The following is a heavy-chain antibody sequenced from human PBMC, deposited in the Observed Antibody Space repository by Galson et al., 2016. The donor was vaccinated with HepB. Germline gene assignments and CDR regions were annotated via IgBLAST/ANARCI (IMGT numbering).Heavy chain of an antibody. V-gene: IGHV3-7*01. Sequence: SLRLSCAASGFTFRSYSMSWVRQAPGMGLAWVANINQDGSEKYYVDSVKGRFTISRDNAKNSLYLQMNSLRAEDTAVYYCARDLFYGSGDDVFDIWGQGTMVIVSS. D-gene: IGHD3-10*01. J-gene: IGHJ3*02. CDR3: ARDLFYGSGDDVFDI. CDR1: GFTFRSYS. CDR2: INQDGSEK.